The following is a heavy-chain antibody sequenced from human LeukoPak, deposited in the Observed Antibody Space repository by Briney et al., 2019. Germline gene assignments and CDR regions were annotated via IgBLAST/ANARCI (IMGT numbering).Heavy chain of an antibody. CDR2: IYHSGST. CDR1: GGSISSSNW. V-gene: IGHV4-4*02. Sequence: SETLSLTCAVSGGSISSSNWWSWVRQPPGKGLEWIGEIYHSGSTNYNPSLKSRVTISVDKSKNQFSLKLSSVTAADTAVYYCARVMYYYGSGSPYYFDYWGQGTLVTVSP. J-gene: IGHJ4*02. CDR3: ARVMYYYGSGSPYYFDY. D-gene: IGHD3-10*01.